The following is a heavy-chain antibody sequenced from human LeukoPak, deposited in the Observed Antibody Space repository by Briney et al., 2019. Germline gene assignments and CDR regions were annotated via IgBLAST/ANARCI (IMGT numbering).Heavy chain of an antibody. D-gene: IGHD1-1*01. J-gene: IGHJ4*02. V-gene: IGHV4-59*13. CDR2: IYYSGST. Sequence: PSETLSLTCTVSGGSISSYYCSWIRQPPGTGLEWIGYIYYSGSTNYNPSPKSRVTISVDTSKNQFSLKLSSVTAADTAVYYCARLGNDEADFDYWGQGTLVTVSS. CDR3: ARLGNDEADFDY. CDR1: GGSISSYY.